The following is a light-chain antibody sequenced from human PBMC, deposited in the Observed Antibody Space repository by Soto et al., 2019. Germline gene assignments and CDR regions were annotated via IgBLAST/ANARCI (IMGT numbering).Light chain of an antibody. J-gene: IGLJ1*01. CDR1: SRDVGAYNY. CDR2: DVS. Sequence: QPAPLSGSPGQSITLSRTGASRDVGAYNYVSWYQQHPGRVPKLMIYDVSNRPSGVSNRFSGSKSGNTASLTISGLQTEDEADYYCSSYTGSSSYVFGTGTKVTVL. CDR3: SSYTGSSSYV. V-gene: IGLV2-14*01.